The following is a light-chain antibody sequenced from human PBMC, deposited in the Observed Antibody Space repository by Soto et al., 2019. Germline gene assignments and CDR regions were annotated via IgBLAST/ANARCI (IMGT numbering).Light chain of an antibody. V-gene: IGLV2-14*03. Sequence: QSALTQPASVSGSPGQSITISCSGASSDIANYNYVSWYQQHPGKAPKLLIYGVSDRPSGVSDRFSGSKSGNAASLTISGLQAEDGGDYYCSSYTSSYTWVFGGGTKLTVL. CDR3: SSYTSSYTWV. CDR2: GVS. J-gene: IGLJ3*02. CDR1: SSDIANYNY.